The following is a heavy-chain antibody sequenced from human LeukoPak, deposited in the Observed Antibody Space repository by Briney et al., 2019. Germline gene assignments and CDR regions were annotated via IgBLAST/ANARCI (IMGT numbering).Heavy chain of an antibody. Sequence: SETLSLTCTVSGGSISSYYWSWIRQPPGKGLEWIGYIYYSGSTNYNPSLKSRVTISVDTSKNQFSLKLSSVTAADTAVYYCARLSSGWYHRWGQGTLVTVSS. D-gene: IGHD6-19*01. V-gene: IGHV4-59*01. CDR2: IYYSGST. CDR3: ARLSSGWYHR. J-gene: IGHJ5*02. CDR1: GGSISSYY.